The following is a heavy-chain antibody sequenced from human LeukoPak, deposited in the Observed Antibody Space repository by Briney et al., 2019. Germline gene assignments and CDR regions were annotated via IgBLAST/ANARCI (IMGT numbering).Heavy chain of an antibody. CDR1: GGSISSGDYY. CDR2: IYYSGST. V-gene: IGHV4-30-4*08. J-gene: IGHJ5*02. D-gene: IGHD2-2*01. CDR3: ARGYCSSTSCPLDWFDP. Sequence: PSETLSLTCTVSGGSISSGDYYWSWIRQPPGKGLEWIGHIYYSGSTYYNPSLKSRVTISVDTSKNQFSLKLSSVTAADTAVYYCARGYCSSTSCPLDWFDPWGQGTLVTVSS.